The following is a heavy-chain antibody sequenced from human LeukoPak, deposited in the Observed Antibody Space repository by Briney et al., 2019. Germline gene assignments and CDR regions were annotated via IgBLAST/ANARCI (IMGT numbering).Heavy chain of an antibody. CDR2: IYYSGST. D-gene: IGHD3-3*01. CDR1: GGSINSTSNY. Sequence: SETLSLTCTVSGGSINSTSNYWGWIRQPPGKGLEWIGSIYYSGSTYYNPSLKSRVTISVDTSKNQFSLKLSSVTAADTAVYYCASYDFWSGYSFDYWGQGTLVTVSS. J-gene: IGHJ4*02. CDR3: ASYDFWSGYSFDY. V-gene: IGHV4-39*01.